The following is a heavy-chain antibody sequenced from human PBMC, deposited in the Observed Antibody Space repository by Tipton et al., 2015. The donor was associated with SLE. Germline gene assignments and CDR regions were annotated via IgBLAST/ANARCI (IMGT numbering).Heavy chain of an antibody. CDR1: GFTFSKYA. Sequence: SLRLSCAASGFTFSKYAMSWVRQAPGKGLEWVSGISGSGIGTYYADSVKGRFTISRDNSKNTLYLQMNSLRAEDTAVYYCAKDGVGYCTNVVCLYYFDYWGQGTLVTVSS. V-gene: IGHV3-23*01. J-gene: IGHJ4*02. D-gene: IGHD2-8*01. CDR2: ISGSGIGT. CDR3: AKDGVGYCTNVVCLYYFDY.